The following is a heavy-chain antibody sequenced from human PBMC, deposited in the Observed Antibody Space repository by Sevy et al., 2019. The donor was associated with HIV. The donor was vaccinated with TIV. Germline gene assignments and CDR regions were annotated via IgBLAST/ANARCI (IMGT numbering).Heavy chain of an antibody. CDR1: GFTFSDHY. D-gene: IGHD1-26*01. Sequence: GGSLRLSCAASGFTFSDHYMDWVRQAPGKGLEWVGRTRNKANSYTTEYAASVKGRFTISRDDSKNSLYLQMNSLKTEDTAVYYCAREHMVGAMDGGQYYYYYMDVWGKGTTVTVSS. CDR2: TRNKANSYTT. V-gene: IGHV3-72*01. CDR3: AREHMVGAMDGGQYYYYYMDV. J-gene: IGHJ6*03.